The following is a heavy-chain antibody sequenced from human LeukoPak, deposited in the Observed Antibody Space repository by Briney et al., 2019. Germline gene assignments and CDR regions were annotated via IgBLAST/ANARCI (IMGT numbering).Heavy chain of an antibody. V-gene: IGHV4-59*08. CDR2: IYYSGIT. D-gene: IGHD6-19*01. Sequence: SETLSLTCTVSGGSINTYYWSWIRQPPGKGLEWIGYIYYSGITAYNPSLKSRVTISVDTSKNQFSLKLNSVTAADTAVYYCGRRGQWLEEDWFDPWGQGTLVTVSS. CDR3: GRRGQWLEEDWFDP. J-gene: IGHJ5*02. CDR1: GGSINTYY.